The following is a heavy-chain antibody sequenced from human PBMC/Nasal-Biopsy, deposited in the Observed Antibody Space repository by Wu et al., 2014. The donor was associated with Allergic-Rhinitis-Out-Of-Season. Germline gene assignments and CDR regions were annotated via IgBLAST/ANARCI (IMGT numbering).Heavy chain of an antibody. CDR1: GYTFTTYG. J-gene: IGHJ4*02. D-gene: IGHD3-9*01. CDR2: ISGYNDNT. V-gene: IGHV1-18*01. Sequence: KVSCKASGYTFTTYGISWVRQAPGQGLEWMGWISGYNDNTHYAPKLQGRVTMTTDTSTSTAYMEVRSLRSDDSAVYYCARDVFRSGFWGQGALVTVSS. CDR3: ARDVFRSGF.